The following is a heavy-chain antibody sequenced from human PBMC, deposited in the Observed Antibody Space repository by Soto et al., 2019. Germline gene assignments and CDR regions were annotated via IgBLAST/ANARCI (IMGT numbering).Heavy chain of an antibody. D-gene: IGHD1-20*01. Sequence: GASVKVSCKASGDTFNTFAISWVRQAPGQGLQWMGGIIPIFGTPDYAQHFPGRVTISADESTNTAYLELSSLRSEDTAVYYCARSPGITGTRASQYAMDVWGQGTTVTVS. J-gene: IGHJ6*02. CDR1: GDTFNTFA. CDR2: IIPIFGTP. V-gene: IGHV1-69*13. CDR3: ARSPGITGTRASQYAMDV.